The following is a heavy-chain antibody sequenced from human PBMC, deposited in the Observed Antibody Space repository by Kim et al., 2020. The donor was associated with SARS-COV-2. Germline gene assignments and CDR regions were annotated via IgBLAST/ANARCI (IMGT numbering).Heavy chain of an antibody. Sequence: GGSLRLSCAASGFTFSSYAMHWVRQAPGKGLEWVAVISYDGSNKYYADSVKGRFTISRDNSKNTLYLQMNSLRAEDTAVYYCARDLGPLVVVTASFDYWGQGTLVTVSS. CDR1: GFTFSSYA. CDR2: ISYDGSNK. J-gene: IGHJ4*02. D-gene: IGHD2-21*02. CDR3: ARDLGPLVVVTASFDY. V-gene: IGHV3-30*04.